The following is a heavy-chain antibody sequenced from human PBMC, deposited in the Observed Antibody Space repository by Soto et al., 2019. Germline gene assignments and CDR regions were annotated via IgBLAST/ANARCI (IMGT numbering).Heavy chain of an antibody. D-gene: IGHD2-15*01. J-gene: IGHJ6*02. V-gene: IGHV1-69*12. Sequence: QVQLVQSGAEVKKPGSSVKVSCKASGGTFSSYAISWVRQAPGQGLEWMGGIIPIFGTANYAQKFQGRVTITADESTSTAYMELSSLRSEDTAVYYCARATVVVVAAIPTHRHKYVDEDYYYGMDVWGQGTTVTVSS. CDR1: GGTFSSYA. CDR3: ARATVVVVAAIPTHRHKYVDEDYYYGMDV. CDR2: IIPIFGTA.